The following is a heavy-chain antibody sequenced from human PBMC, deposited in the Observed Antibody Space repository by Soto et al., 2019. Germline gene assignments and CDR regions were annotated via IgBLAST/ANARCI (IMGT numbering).Heavy chain of an antibody. CDR1: GFTFSDYY. CDR3: ARDQNSGSYYYYYYYGMDV. Sequence: PGGSLRLSCAASGFTFSDYYMSWIRQAPGKGLEWVSYISSSSSYTNYADSVKGRFTISRDNSKNTLYLQMNSLRAEDTAVYYCARDQNSGSYYYYYYYGMDVWGQGTTVTVSS. V-gene: IGHV3-11*06. J-gene: IGHJ6*02. D-gene: IGHD1-26*01. CDR2: ISSSSSYT.